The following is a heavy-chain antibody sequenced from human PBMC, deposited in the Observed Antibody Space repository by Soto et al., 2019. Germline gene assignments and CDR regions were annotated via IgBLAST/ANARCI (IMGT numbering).Heavy chain of an antibody. D-gene: IGHD2-15*01. J-gene: IGHJ4*02. Sequence: PGGSLRLSCVASGFNFRSYSMHWVRQAPGKGLEWVAVIWYDGSNKYYADSVKGRFTISRDNSKNTLYLQMNSLRAEDTAVYYCARSRILYYFDYWGQGTLVTVSS. CDR2: IWYDGSNK. V-gene: IGHV3-33*08. CDR1: GFNFRSYS. CDR3: ARSRILYYFDY.